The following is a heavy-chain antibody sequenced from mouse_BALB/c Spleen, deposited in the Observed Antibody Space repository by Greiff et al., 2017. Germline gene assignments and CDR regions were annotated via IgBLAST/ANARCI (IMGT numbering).Heavy chain of an antibody. CDR2: IDPENGDT. CDR1: GFNIKDYY. J-gene: IGHJ1*01. V-gene: IGHV14-4*02. CDR3: NAPNYYGSSWYFDV. D-gene: IGHD1-1*01. Sequence: VQLKESGAELVRSGASVKLSCTASGFNIKDYYMHWVKQRPEQGLEWIGWIDPENGDTEYAPKFQGKATMTADTSSNTAYLQLSSLTSEDTAVYYCNAPNYYGSSWYFDVWGAGTTVTVSS.